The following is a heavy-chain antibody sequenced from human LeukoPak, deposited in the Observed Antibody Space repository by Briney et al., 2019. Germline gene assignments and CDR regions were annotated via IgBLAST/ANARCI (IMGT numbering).Heavy chain of an antibody. D-gene: IGHD6-19*01. CDR2: ISYDGSNK. J-gene: IGHJ4*02. CDR1: GFTFSSYA. V-gene: IGHV3-30*04. Sequence: SGRSLRLSCAASGFTFSSYAIHWVRQAPGKGLEWVAVISYDGSNKYYADSVKGRFTISRDNSKNTLYLQMNSLRAEDTAVYYCARDRLAVAGYYFDYWGQGTLVTVSS. CDR3: ARDRLAVAGYYFDY.